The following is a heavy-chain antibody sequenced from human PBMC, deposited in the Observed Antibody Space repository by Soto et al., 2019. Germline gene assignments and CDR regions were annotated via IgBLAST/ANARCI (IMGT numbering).Heavy chain of an antibody. D-gene: IGHD3-3*01. CDR1: GFTFRSYE. V-gene: IGHV3-48*03. Sequence: PGGSLRLSCAPSGFTFRSYEMNWGRRAPGKGREGVSYISSSGSTIYYADSVKGRLTISRDNAKTSLYLQMNSLRDEDTAVYYCARECYDXWSGYYESSIYYYGMDVWGQGTTVTVSS. J-gene: IGHJ6*02. CDR3: ARECYDXWSGYYESSIYYYGMDV. CDR2: ISSSGSTI.